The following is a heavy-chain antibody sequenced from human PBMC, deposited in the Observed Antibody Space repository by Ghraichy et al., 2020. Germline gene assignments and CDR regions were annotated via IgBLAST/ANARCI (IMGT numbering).Heavy chain of an antibody. CDR2: IYWDDDK. V-gene: IGHV2-5*02. CDR3: AHSNPALDIVLVPGYDFWSGYFAY. Sequence: SGPTLVKPTQTLTLTCTFSGFSLNTTAVGLGWIRQPPGKALEWLALIYWDDDKRYSPSLKNRLTITKDTSKNQVVLTMTNMDPVDTATYFCAHSNPALDIVLVPGYDFWSGYFAYWGQGTLVTVSS. CDR1: GFSLNTTAVG. D-gene: IGHD3-3*01. J-gene: IGHJ4*02.